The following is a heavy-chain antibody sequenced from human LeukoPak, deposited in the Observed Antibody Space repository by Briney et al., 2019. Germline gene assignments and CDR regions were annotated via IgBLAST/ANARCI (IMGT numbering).Heavy chain of an antibody. V-gene: IGHV3-21*01. CDR2: ISSSSSYI. CDR3: ARDQRPTGFDP. Sequence: GGSLRLSCAASGFTFSSYAMSWVRQAPGKGLEWVSSISSSSSYIYYADSVKGRFTISRDNAKNSLYLQMNSLRAEDTAVYYCARDQRPTGFDPWGQGTLVTVSS. D-gene: IGHD6-6*01. CDR1: GFTFSSYA. J-gene: IGHJ5*02.